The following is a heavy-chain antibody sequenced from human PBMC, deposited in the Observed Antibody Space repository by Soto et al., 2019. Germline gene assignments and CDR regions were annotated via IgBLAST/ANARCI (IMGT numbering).Heavy chain of an antibody. CDR3: ARRDDSEAFDI. CDR1: GLSVSWEY. Sequence: EVQLVESGGGLFQPGGSLRISCAGSGLSVSWEYISWVRQPPGKGLEWVSIIYRGGGTYYADSAKGRCIISRDASKNIVFLQVNNLRAEDTAIYYCARRDDSEAFDIWGQGTTVTLSS. D-gene: IGHD5-18*01. V-gene: IGHV3-53*01. J-gene: IGHJ3*02. CDR2: IYRGGGT.